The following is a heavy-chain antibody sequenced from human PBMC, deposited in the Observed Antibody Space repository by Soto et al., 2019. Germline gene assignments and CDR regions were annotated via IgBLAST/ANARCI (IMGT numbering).Heavy chain of an antibody. Sequence: GASVNVSCKASGYTFPGYYMHWVRQAPGQRLEWMGWINPNSGGTNYAQKFQGWVTMTRDTSISTAYMELSRLRSDDTAVYYCARDSETRQLWSYGMDVWGQGTTVTVS. CDR3: ARDSETRQLWSYGMDV. D-gene: IGHD5-18*01. CDR1: GYTFPGYY. V-gene: IGHV1-2*04. CDR2: INPNSGGT. J-gene: IGHJ6*02.